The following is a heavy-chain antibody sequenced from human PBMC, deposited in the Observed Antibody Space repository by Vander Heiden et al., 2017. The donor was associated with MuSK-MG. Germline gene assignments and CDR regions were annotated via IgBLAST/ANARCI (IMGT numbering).Heavy chain of an antibody. Sequence: QVQLQESGPGLVKPSQTLSLTCTVSGGSIRSGGYYWSWIRQHPGKGLEWIGYIYYSGSTYYNPSLKSRVTISVDTSKNQFSLKLSSVTAADTAVYYCARHITMIVVPNDAFDIWGQGTMVTVSS. CDR2: IYYSGST. D-gene: IGHD3-22*01. CDR3: ARHITMIVVPNDAFDI. CDR1: GGSIRSGGYY. V-gene: IGHV4-31*03. J-gene: IGHJ3*02.